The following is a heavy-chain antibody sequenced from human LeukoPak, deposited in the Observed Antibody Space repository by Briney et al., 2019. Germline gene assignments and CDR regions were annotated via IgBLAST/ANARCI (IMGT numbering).Heavy chain of an antibody. D-gene: IGHD3-22*01. J-gene: IGHJ4*02. CDR2: IYYSGST. V-gene: IGHV4-39*07. CDR3: ARGASYYYDSSGYYFFFWDY. Sequence: PSETLSLTCTVSGGSISSSSYYWGWIRQPPGKGLEWIGSIYYSGSTYYNPSLKSRVTISVDTSKNQFSLKLSSVTAADTAVYYCARGASYYYDSSGYYFFFWDYWGQGTLVTVSS. CDR1: GGSISSSSYY.